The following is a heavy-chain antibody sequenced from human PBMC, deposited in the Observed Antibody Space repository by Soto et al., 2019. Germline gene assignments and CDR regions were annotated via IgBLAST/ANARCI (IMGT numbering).Heavy chain of an antibody. CDR1: GGSFSGYY. V-gene: IGHV4-34*01. J-gene: IGHJ4*02. CDR3: ARAVLRYFDWLNPLYYFDY. D-gene: IGHD3-9*01. CDR2: INHSGST. Sequence: PSETLSLTCAVYGGSFSGYYWSWIRQPPGKGLEWIGEINHSGSTNYNPSLKSRVTISVDTSKNQFSLKLSSVTAADTAVYYCARAVLRYFDWLNPLYYFDYWGQGTLVTVSS.